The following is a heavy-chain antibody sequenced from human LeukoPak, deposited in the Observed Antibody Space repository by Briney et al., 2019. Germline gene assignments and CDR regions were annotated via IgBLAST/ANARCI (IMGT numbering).Heavy chain of an antibody. CDR2: INPSGGST. V-gene: IGHV1-46*01. CDR1: GYTFTSYY. D-gene: IGHD2-2*01. J-gene: IGHJ4*02. CDR3: ARDRYCSSTSCYWGGDY. Sequence: GASVKVSCKASGYTFTSYYMHWVRQAPGQGLEWMGIINPSGGSTSYAQKFQGRVTMTRDTSTSTVYMELSSLRSEDTAVYYCARDRYCSSTSCYWGGDYWGQGTLVTVSS.